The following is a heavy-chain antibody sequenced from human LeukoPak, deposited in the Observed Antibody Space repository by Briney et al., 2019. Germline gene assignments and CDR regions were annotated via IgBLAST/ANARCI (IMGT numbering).Heavy chain of an antibody. Sequence: GASVKVSCKASGYTFTGYYMHWVRQAPGQGLEWMGWINPNSGGTSYAQKFQGRVTMTRDTSISTAYMELSRLRSDDTAVYYCASYDSSGYYYGAFDIWGQGTMVTVSS. J-gene: IGHJ3*02. CDR2: INPNSGGT. CDR1: GYTFTGYY. CDR3: ASYDSSGYYYGAFDI. V-gene: IGHV1-2*02. D-gene: IGHD3-22*01.